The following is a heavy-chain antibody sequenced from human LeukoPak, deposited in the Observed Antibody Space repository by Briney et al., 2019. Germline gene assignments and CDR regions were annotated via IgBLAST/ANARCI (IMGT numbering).Heavy chain of an antibody. V-gene: IGHV1-2*02. D-gene: IGHD3-10*01. CDR3: ASGLPGASPGFDY. Sequence: ASVKVSCKASGYTFSGHNIHWVRQAPGQGLEWMGWITPSSGDTSFALEFEGRVTLSSDSSTSTVYMFLTWLTSDDTAVYFCASGLPGASPGFDYWGQGTLLTVSS. J-gene: IGHJ4*02. CDR2: ITPSSGDT. CDR1: GYTFSGHN.